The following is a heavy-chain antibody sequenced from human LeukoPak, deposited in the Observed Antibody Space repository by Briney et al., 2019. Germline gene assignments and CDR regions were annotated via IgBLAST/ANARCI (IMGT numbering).Heavy chain of an antibody. CDR1: GFSFSNIW. CDR2: MNPDGSAT. CDR3: ARTLVEVPGHSDLFDF. V-gene: IGHV3-7*01. Sequence: NPGGSLRLACGASGFSFSNIWMSWVRQAQGKGLERVANMNPDGSATYYLDSVKGRFTISRDNAKTSVYLQMNSLRPDDTAVYYCARTLVEVPGHSDLFDFWGQGTLVTVSS. D-gene: IGHD2-2*01. J-gene: IGHJ4*02.